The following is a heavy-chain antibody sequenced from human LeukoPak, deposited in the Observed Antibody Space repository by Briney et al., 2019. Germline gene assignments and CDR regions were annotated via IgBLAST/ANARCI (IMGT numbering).Heavy chain of an antibody. V-gene: IGHV4-4*02. CDR1: GGSISSSNW. D-gene: IGHD5-12*01. CDR3: ARVSGYDWESFYDY. J-gene: IGHJ4*02. CDR2: IYHSGST. Sequence: SGTLSLTCAVSGGSISSSNWWSWIRQPPGKGLEWIGEIYHSGSTNYNPSLKSRVTISVDTSKNQFSLKLSSVTAADTAVYYCARVSGYDWESFYDYWGQGTLVTVSS.